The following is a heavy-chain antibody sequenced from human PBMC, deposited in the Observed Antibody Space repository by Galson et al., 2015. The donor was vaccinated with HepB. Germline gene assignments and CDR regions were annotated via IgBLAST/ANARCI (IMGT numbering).Heavy chain of an antibody. CDR1: GFTFSSYG. J-gene: IGHJ3*02. V-gene: IGHV3-33*01. CDR2: IWYDGSNK. D-gene: IGHD4/OR15-4a*01. Sequence: SLRLSCAASGFTFSSYGMHWVRLAPGKGLEWVAVIWYDGSNKYYADSVKGRFTISRDNSKNTLYLQMNSLRAEDTAVYYCAREIATYGGHGAFDIWGQGTMVTVSS. CDR3: AREIATYGGHGAFDI.